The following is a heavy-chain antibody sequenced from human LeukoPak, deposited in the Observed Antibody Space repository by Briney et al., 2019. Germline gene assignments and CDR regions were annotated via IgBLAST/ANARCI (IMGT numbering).Heavy chain of an antibody. Sequence: ASVKVSCQVSGYTFTDYYMHWVQQAPGKGLEWMGLVDPEDGETIYAEKFQGRVTITADTSTDTAYMELSSLRSEDTAVYYCATVPPHLKGAFDIWGQGTMVTASS. V-gene: IGHV1-69-2*01. CDR1: GYTFTDYY. CDR2: VDPEDGET. J-gene: IGHJ3*02. CDR3: ATVPPHLKGAFDI.